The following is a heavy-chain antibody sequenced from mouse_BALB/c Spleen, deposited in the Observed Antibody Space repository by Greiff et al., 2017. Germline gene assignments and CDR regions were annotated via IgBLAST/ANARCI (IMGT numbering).Heavy chain of an antibody. J-gene: IGHJ4*01. CDR1: GFSLTGYG. CDR2: IWGDGST. V-gene: IGHV2-6-7*01. Sequence: VQLQQSGPGLVAPSQSLSITCTVSGFSLTGYGVNWVRQPPGKGLEWLGMIWGDGSTDYTSALKSRLSISKDNSKSQVFLKMNSLQTDDTARYYCARAYYGNYDAMDYWGQGTSVTVSS. D-gene: IGHD2-10*01. CDR3: ARAYYGNYDAMDY.